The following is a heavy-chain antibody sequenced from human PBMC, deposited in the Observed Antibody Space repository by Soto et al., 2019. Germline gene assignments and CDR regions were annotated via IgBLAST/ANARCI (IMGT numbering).Heavy chain of an antibody. CDR1: ENTFSTYS. CDR3: ARDLYSTSWYVRAFDM. J-gene: IGHJ3*02. CDR2: INPTTTTT. D-gene: IGHD6-13*01. V-gene: IGHV1-46*03. Sequence: ASVKVSCKASENTFSTYSLHWVRQAPGQGLEWMGVINPTTTTTTDAQKFQGRVTMTRDTSTSTVFLELSSLRSGDTAVYYCARDLYSTSWYVRAFDMWG.